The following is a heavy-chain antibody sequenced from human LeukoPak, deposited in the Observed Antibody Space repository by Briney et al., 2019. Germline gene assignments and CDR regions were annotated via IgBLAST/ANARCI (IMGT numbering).Heavy chain of an antibody. CDR3: ARERYYSSGNYNNRIDY. D-gene: IGHD3-10*01. CDR2: INPNSGGT. CDR1: GYTFTDYY. J-gene: IGHJ4*02. Sequence: GASVKVSCKASGYTFTDYYIQWVRQAPGQGLEWMGWINPNSGGTNYAQKFQGRVTMTRDTSISTAYMELSRLRSDDTALYYCARERYYSSGNYNNRIDYWGQGTLVTVSS. V-gene: IGHV1-2*02.